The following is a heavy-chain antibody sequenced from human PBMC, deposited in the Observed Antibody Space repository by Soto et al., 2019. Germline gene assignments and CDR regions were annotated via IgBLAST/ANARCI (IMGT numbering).Heavy chain of an antibody. CDR3: ARFKDGDYEPPDAFDI. J-gene: IGHJ3*02. CDR1: GYTFTSYG. D-gene: IGHD4-17*01. CDR2: ISAYNGNT. Sequence: QVQLVQSGAEVKKPGASVKVSCKASGYTFTSYGISWVRQAPGPGLEWMGWISAYNGNTNYAQKLQGRVTMTTDTSTSTAYMELRSRRSDDTAVYYCARFKDGDYEPPDAFDIWGQGTMVTVSS. V-gene: IGHV1-18*01.